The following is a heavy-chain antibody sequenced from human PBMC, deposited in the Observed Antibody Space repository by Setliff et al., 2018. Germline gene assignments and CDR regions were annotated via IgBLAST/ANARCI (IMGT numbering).Heavy chain of an antibody. CDR2: IYHSGST. Sequence: PSETLSLTCAVSGYSISSGYHWAWIRQLPGKGLEWIGTIYHSGSTYFNPSLESRVTLSVDTSKSQFSLKLTSVTAADTAVYYCARMSGFLYMDVWGKGTTVTVSS. D-gene: IGHD3-3*01. J-gene: IGHJ6*03. CDR3: ARMSGFLYMDV. V-gene: IGHV4-38-2*01. CDR1: GYSISSGYH.